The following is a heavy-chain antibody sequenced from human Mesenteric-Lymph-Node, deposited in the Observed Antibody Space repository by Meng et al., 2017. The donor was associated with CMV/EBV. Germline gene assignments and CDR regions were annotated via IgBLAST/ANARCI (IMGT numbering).Heavy chain of an antibody. Sequence: SETLSLTCIVSGGSISSISYYWGWVRQAPGKGLEWIGSISYSGGTYYNPSLKSRVTISVDTSTNHFSLKLSSVTAADSALYYCARVTIDWSYYDRNSYYPNYFDSWGQGTLVTVSS. J-gene: IGHJ4*02. CDR1: GGSISSISYY. V-gene: IGHV4-39*07. CDR2: ISYSGGT. D-gene: IGHD3-22*01. CDR3: ARVTIDWSYYDRNSYYPNYFDS.